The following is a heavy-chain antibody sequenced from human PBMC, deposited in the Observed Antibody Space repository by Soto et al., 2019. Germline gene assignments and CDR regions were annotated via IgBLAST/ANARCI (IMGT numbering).Heavy chain of an antibody. J-gene: IGHJ6*02. CDR1: GDSVSSNSAA. Sequence: PSQTLSLTCAISGDSVSSNSAAWNWIRQSPSRGLEWLGRTYYRSKWYNDYAVSVKSRITINPDTSKNQFSLQLNSVTPEDTAVYYCARNGIQLWPPYYYYGIDVWGQGTTVTVSS. D-gene: IGHD5-18*01. CDR2: TYYRSKWYN. V-gene: IGHV6-1*01. CDR3: ARNGIQLWPPYYYYGIDV.